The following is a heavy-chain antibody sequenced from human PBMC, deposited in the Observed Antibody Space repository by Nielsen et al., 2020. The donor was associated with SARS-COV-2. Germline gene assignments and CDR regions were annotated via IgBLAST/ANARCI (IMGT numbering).Heavy chain of an antibody. CDR1: GYTFTNYA. V-gene: IGHV7-4-1*02. Sequence: ASVPVSCKASGYTFTNYAMSWVRQAPGQGLEWMGWINTKTGNPTYAQGFTGRFVFSLDTSVSTAYLQISSLKPEDTAVYYCARLRYGNQDYWGQGTLVTVSS. CDR2: INTKTGNP. D-gene: IGHD3-9*01. CDR3: ARLRYGNQDY. J-gene: IGHJ4*02.